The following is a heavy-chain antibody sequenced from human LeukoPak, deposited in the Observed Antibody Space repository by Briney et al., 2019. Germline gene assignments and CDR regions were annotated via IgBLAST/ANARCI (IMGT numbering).Heavy chain of an antibody. CDR3: ARDRIVTTPSYYYYGMDV. J-gene: IGHJ6*02. CDR2: INPNSGGT. CDR1: GYTFTSYG. Sequence: GASVTVSCKASGYTFTSYGISWVRQAPGQGLEWMGRINPNSGGTNYAQKFQGRVTMTRDTSISTAYMELSRLRSDDTAVYYCARDRIVTTPSYYYYGMDVWGQGTTVTVSS. D-gene: IGHD4-11*01. V-gene: IGHV1-2*06.